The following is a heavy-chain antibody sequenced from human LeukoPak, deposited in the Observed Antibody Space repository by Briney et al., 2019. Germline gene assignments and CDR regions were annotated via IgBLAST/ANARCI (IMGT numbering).Heavy chain of an antibody. CDR2: ISGSGGST. V-gene: IGHV3-23*01. J-gene: IGHJ4*02. Sequence: GGSLRLSCAASGFTLSSYAMSWVRQAPGKGLEWVSAISGSGGSTYYADSVKGRFTISRDNSKNTLYLQMNSLRAEDTAVYYCAKVAGITIFGVIRGVFDYWGQGTLVTVSS. D-gene: IGHD3-3*01. CDR3: AKVAGITIFGVIRGVFDY. CDR1: GFTLSSYA.